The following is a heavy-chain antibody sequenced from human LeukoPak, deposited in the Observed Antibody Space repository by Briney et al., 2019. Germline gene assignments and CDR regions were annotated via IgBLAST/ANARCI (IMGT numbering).Heavy chain of an antibody. CDR2: INHSGST. Sequence: SETLSLTCAVYGGSFSGYYWSWIRQPPGKGLEWTGEINHSGSTNYNPSLKSRVTISVDTSKNQFSLKLSSVTAADTAVYYCARGQQWLVSFDYWGQGTLVTVSS. J-gene: IGHJ4*02. CDR1: GGSFSGYY. D-gene: IGHD6-19*01. V-gene: IGHV4-34*01. CDR3: ARGQQWLVSFDY.